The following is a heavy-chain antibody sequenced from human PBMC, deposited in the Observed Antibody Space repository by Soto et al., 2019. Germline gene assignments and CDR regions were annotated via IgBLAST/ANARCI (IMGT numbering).Heavy chain of an antibody. CDR1: GFTSSSYS. Sequence: PGGSLRLSCAASGFTSSSYSMNCVRQAPGKGLEWVSSISSSSSYIYYADSVQGRFTISRDNAKNSLYLQMNSLRAEDTAVYYCARVEYSYGSFDYWGQGTLVTVSS. CDR3: ARVEYSYGSFDY. J-gene: IGHJ4*02. D-gene: IGHD5-18*01. CDR2: ISSSSSYI. V-gene: IGHV3-21*01.